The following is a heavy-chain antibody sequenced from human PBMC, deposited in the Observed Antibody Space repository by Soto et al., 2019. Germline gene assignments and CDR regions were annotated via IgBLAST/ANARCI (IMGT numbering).Heavy chain of an antibody. Sequence: SETLSLTCTVSGGSISSSGYYWGWIRQPPGKGLEWIGNIYYSGNTYYNPSLKSRVTISADTSKNQFSLKLSSVTAADTAVYYCARELDSGYDYGAFDIWGQGTMVTVSS. CDR3: ARELDSGYDYGAFDI. CDR2: IYYSGNT. CDR1: GGSISSSGYY. V-gene: IGHV4-39*07. J-gene: IGHJ3*02. D-gene: IGHD5-12*01.